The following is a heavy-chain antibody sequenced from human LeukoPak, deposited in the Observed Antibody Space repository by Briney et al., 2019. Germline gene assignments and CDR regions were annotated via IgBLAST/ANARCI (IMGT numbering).Heavy chain of an antibody. CDR2: ISGSGGST. CDR3: ARWGDYYYGSGSYYPLDY. CDR1: GFTFSSYA. D-gene: IGHD3-10*01. Sequence: GGSLRLSCAASGFTFSSYAMSWVRQAPGKGLEWVSAISGSGGSTYYADPVKGRFTISRDNAKNSMYLQMNSLRAEDTAVYYCARWGDYYYGSGSYYPLDYWGQGTLVTVSS. V-gene: IGHV3-23*01. J-gene: IGHJ4*02.